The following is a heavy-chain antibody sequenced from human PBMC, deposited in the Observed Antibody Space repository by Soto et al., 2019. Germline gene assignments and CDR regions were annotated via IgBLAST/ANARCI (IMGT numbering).Heavy chain of an antibody. D-gene: IGHD2-2*01. CDR1: GYTFTSYG. CDR3: ARDRGLLYAKGNYYGMDV. V-gene: IGHV1-18*04. J-gene: IGHJ6*02. Sequence: QVQLVQSGAEVKKPGASVKVSCKASGYTFTSYGISWVRQAPGQGLEWMGWISAYNGNTNYAQKLQGRVTMTTDTPTSTAYMELRSLRSDDTAVYYCARDRGLLYAKGNYYGMDVWGQGTTVTVSS. CDR2: ISAYNGNT.